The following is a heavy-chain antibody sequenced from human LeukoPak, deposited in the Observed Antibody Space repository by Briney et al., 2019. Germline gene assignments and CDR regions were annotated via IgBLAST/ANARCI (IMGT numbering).Heavy chain of an antibody. J-gene: IGHJ4*01. CDR2: MSSSGSTI. V-gene: IGHV3-11*04. D-gene: IGHD2-21*01. CDR3: ARLKNWGGTQPYDY. Sequence: PGGSLRLSCAASGFTFSDYYMSWIRQAPGKGLEWVSYMSSSGSTIYYADSVKGRFTISRDNAKNSLYLQMNSLRAEDTAVYYCARLKNWGGTQPYDYWGQGTLVTVSS. CDR1: GFTFSDYY.